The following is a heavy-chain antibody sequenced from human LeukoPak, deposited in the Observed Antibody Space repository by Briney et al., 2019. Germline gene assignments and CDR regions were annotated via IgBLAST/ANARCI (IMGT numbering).Heavy chain of an antibody. D-gene: IGHD1-26*01. J-gene: IGHJ4*02. Sequence: GGSLRLSCAASGFTFSSYAMSWVRQAPGKGLEWVSAISGSGGSTYYADSVKGRFNISRDNSKNTLYLQMNSLRAEDTAVYYCAKGPRYSGSYPPDYWGQGTLVTVSS. CDR2: ISGSGGST. V-gene: IGHV3-23*01. CDR1: GFTFSSYA. CDR3: AKGPRYSGSYPPDY.